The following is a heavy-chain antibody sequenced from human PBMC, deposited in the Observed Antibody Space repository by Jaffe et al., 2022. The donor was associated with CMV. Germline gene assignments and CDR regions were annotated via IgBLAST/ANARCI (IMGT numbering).Heavy chain of an antibody. Sequence: QLQLQESGPGLVKPSETLSLTCTVSGGSISSSSYYWGWIRQPPGKGLEWIGSIYYSGSTYYNPSLKSRVTISVDTSKNQFSLKLSSVTAADTAVYYCARQPLGPDSGSFFDYWGQGTLVTVSS. CDR2: IYYSGST. CDR1: GGSISSSSYY. V-gene: IGHV4-39*01. D-gene: IGHD1-26*01. J-gene: IGHJ4*02. CDR3: ARQPLGPDSGSFFDY.